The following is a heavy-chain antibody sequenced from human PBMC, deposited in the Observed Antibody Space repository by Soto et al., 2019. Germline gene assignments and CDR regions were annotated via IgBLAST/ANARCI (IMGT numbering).Heavy chain of an antibody. D-gene: IGHD2-15*01. CDR2: VSVPSGDT. CDR1: GYSFSSFG. V-gene: IGHV1-18*01. J-gene: IGHJ4*02. Sequence: GASVKVSCKASGYSFSSFGISWVRQAPGQGLEWVGWVSVPSGDTSSAQNFQGRVTVTTDTSTSTAYVEVGSLRSDDTAVYYCARTCRSGGSCYLEDWGEGTLVTVSS. CDR3: ARTCRSGGSCYLED.